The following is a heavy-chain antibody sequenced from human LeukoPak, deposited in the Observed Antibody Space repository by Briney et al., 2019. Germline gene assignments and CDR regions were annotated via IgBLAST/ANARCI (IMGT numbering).Heavy chain of an antibody. CDR3: ARDLNWNYRSYYFDY. Sequence: GRSLRLSCAASGFTFSIYGMHWVRQAPGKGLEWVAVIWYDGSNKYYADSVKGRFTISRDNSKNTLYLQMNSLRAEDTAVYYCARDLNWNYRSYYFDYWGQGTLVTVSS. CDR1: GFTFSIYG. D-gene: IGHD1-7*01. J-gene: IGHJ4*02. CDR2: IWYDGSNK. V-gene: IGHV3-33*01.